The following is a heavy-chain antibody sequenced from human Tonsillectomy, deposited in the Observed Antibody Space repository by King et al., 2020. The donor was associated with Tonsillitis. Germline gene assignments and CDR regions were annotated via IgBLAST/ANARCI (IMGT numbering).Heavy chain of an antibody. D-gene: IGHD3-10*02. V-gene: IGHV3-23*04. CDR3: AKEMWGTELRDRIMQLFGATDY. Sequence: VQLVESGGGLVQPGGSLRLSCAASGFTFNIYAMSWVRQAPGKGREWVSAISGSGSRTYYADSVKGRFTISRDNSKKTVYLQMNSLRAEDTALYYCAKEMWGTELRDRIMQLFGATDYWGQGTLVTVSS. CDR2: ISGSGSRT. J-gene: IGHJ4*02. CDR1: GFTFNIYA.